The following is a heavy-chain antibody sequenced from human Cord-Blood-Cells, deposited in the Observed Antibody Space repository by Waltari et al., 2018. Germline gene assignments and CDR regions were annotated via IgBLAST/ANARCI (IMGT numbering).Heavy chain of an antibody. Sequence: QVQLVQSGAEVKKPGASVKVSCKASGYTFTSYAMHWVRQAPGQRLEWMVWINAGNGNTKYSQKFQGRVTITRDTSASTAYMELSSLRSEDTAVYYCARDRTGEVDGAFDIWGQGTMVTVSS. V-gene: IGHV1-3*01. CDR1: GYTFTSYA. CDR3: ARDRTGEVDGAFDI. J-gene: IGHJ3*02. CDR2: INAGNGNT. D-gene: IGHD7-27*01.